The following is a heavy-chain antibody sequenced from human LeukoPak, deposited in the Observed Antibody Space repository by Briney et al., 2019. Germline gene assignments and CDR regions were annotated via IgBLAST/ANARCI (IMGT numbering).Heavy chain of an antibody. D-gene: IGHD3-22*01. J-gene: IGHJ6*03. Sequence: PGGSLRLSCAASGFTFSSYSMNWVRQAPGKGLEWVSSISSSSSYIYYADSEKGRFTISRDNAKNSLYLQMNSLRAEDTAVYYCARAHFLNYYDSSGYYPTYYYYYMDVWGKGTTVTVSS. CDR3: ARAHFLNYYDSSGYYPTYYYYYMDV. V-gene: IGHV3-21*01. CDR2: ISSSSSYI. CDR1: GFTFSSYS.